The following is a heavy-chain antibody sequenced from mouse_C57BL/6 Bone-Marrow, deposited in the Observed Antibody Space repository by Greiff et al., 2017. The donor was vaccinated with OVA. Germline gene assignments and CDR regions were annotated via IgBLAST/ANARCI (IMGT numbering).Heavy chain of an antibody. CDR2: IWTGGGP. CDR3: ARDYYGSSPYWYFDV. Sequence: VHLVESGPGLVAPSQSLSITCTVSGFSLTSYAISWVRQPPGKGLEWLGVIWTGGGPNYNSALKSRLSISKDNSKSQVFLKMNSLQTDDTARYYCARDYYGSSPYWYFDVWGTGTTVTVSS. D-gene: IGHD1-1*01. V-gene: IGHV2-9-1*01. J-gene: IGHJ1*03. CDR1: GFSLTSYA.